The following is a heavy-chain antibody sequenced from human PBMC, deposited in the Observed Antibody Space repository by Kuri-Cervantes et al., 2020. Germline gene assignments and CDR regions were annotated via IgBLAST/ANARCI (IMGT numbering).Heavy chain of an antibody. CDR1: GGSISSGGYS. CDR3: ARDARPWGIVPAAIEDHYFDY. J-gene: IGHJ4*02. CDR2: IYHSGST. Sequence: SETLSLTCAVSGGSISSGGYSWSWIRQPPGKGLEWIGYIYHSGSTYYNPSLKSRATVSVDTSKNQFSLKLSSVTAADTAVYYCARDARPWGIVPAAIEDHYFDYWGQGTLVTVSS. V-gene: IGHV4-30-2*05. D-gene: IGHD2-2*01.